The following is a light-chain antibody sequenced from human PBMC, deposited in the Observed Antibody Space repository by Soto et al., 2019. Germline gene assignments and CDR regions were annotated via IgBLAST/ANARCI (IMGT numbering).Light chain of an antibody. CDR3: QQYGSSPLT. CDR2: DAS. V-gene: IGKV3-20*01. J-gene: IGKJ4*01. CDR1: QSVRSSY. Sequence: EIVLTQSPGTLSLSPGERATLSCRASQSVRSSYLAWYQQKPGQAPRLLIYDASSRATGIPDRFSGSGSGTDFTLTISGLEPEDFAVYCCQQYGSSPLTFGGGTKVELK.